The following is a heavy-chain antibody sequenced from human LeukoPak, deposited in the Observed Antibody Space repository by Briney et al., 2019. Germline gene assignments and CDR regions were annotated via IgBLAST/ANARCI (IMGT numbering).Heavy chain of an antibody. D-gene: IGHD3-10*01. Sequence: GGSLRLSCAASGFTFSNFAMSWVRQAPGKGLQWVSAITGSGGSTYYADSVKGRFTISRDNSENTLYLQMNSLRAEDTAVYYCALEVRVGPFDCWGQGTLVTVSS. CDR3: ALEVRVGPFDC. V-gene: IGHV3-23*01. J-gene: IGHJ4*02. CDR1: GFTFSNFA. CDR2: ITGSGGST.